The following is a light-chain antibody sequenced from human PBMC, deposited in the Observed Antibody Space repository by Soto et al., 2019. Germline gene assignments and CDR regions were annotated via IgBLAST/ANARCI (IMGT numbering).Light chain of an antibody. Sequence: QSALTQPASVSGSPGQSITISCTGTSSDVGGYNYVSWNQQHPGKAPKLIIYEVGNRPSGVSNRFSGSKSGDTASLTISGLQAEDEADYYSSSYTTTNTYVFGTGTKLTVL. CDR3: SSYTTTNTYV. V-gene: IGLV2-14*01. J-gene: IGLJ1*01. CDR1: SSDVGGYNY. CDR2: EVG.